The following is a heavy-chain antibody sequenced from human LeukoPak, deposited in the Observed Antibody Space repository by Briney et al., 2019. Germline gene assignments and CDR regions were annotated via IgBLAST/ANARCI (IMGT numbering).Heavy chain of an antibody. Sequence: SETLSLTCTVSGGSISSGSYYWSWIRQPAGKGLEWIGRIYTSGSTNCNPSLKSRVTISVDTSKNQFSLKLSSVTAADTAVYYCARVRITMVRGVPAGDYYGMDVWGQGTTVTVSS. D-gene: IGHD3-10*01. CDR2: IYTSGST. CDR1: GGSISSGSYY. V-gene: IGHV4-61*02. J-gene: IGHJ6*02. CDR3: ARVRITMVRGVPAGDYYGMDV.